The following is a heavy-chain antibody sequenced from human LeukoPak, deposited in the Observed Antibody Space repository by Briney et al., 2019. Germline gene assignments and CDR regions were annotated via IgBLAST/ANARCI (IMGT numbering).Heavy chain of an antibody. J-gene: IGHJ4*02. V-gene: IGHV3-53*03. CDR1: GFTVSSNY. D-gene: IGHD4-17*01. CDR2: IYSAGST. CDR3: ARDFDYGDGFDY. Sequence: GGSLRLSCAAPGFTVSSNYMSWVRQPPGKGLEWVSVIYSAGSTYYADSVKGRFTISRDNSKNTLYLQMNSLKTEDTAVYYCARDFDYGDGFDYWGQGTLVTVSS.